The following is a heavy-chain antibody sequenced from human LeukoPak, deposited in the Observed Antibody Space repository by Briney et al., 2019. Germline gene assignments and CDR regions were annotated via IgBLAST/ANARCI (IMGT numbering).Heavy chain of an antibody. V-gene: IGHV4-59*01. CDR1: GGSISSYY. CDR3: AREGWYYYDSSGENAFDI. CDR2: IYHSGST. J-gene: IGHJ3*02. D-gene: IGHD3-22*01. Sequence: SETLSLICTVSGGSISSYYWSWIRQPPGEGLEWTGFIYHSGSTNYNPSLKSRVTISVDTSKNQFSLKLSSVTAADTAVYYCAREGWYYYDSSGENAFDIWGQGTMVAVSS.